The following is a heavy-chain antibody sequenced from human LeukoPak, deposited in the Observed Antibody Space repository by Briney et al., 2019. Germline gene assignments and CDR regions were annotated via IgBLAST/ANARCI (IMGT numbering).Heavy chain of an antibody. V-gene: IGHV4-38-2*02. CDR2: IYHSGST. J-gene: IGHJ6*03. Sequence: SETLSLTCTVSGYPISSGYYWGWIRQPPGKGLEWIGSIYHSGSTYYNPSLKSRVTISVDTSKNQFSLKLSSVTAADTAVYYCASYSNYHYYYMDVWGKGTTVTVSS. CDR1: GYPISSGYY. CDR3: ASYSNYHYYYMDV. D-gene: IGHD4-11*01.